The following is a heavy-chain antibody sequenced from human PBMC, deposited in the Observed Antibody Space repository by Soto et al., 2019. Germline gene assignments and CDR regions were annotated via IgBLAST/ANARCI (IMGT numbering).Heavy chain of an antibody. CDR1: GGSFSGYY. V-gene: IGHV4-34*01. J-gene: IGHJ6*02. Sequence: QVQLQQWGAGLLKPSETLSLTCAVYGGSFSGYYWSWIRQPPGKGLEWIGEINHSGSTNYNPSLKSGVNIAVETCKNQFSRKLSSVTAADTAVYYCARLYSSSWYGGYYYGMDVWGQGTTVTVSS. CDR3: ARLYSSSWYGGYYYGMDV. D-gene: IGHD6-13*01. CDR2: INHSGST.